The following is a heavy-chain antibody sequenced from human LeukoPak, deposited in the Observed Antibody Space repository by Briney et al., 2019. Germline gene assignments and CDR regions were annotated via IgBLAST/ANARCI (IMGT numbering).Heavy chain of an antibody. CDR1: GGSISSYY. J-gene: IGHJ6*02. Sequence: PSETLSLTCTVSGGSISSYYWSWIRQPPGKGLEWIGYIYYSGSTNYNPSLKSRVTISVDTSKNQFSLKLSSVTAADMAVYYCARGSSMVRGVMYYYYYGMDVWGQGTAVTVSS. CDR2: IYYSGST. V-gene: IGHV4-59*01. D-gene: IGHD3-10*01. CDR3: ARGSSMVRGVMYYYYYGMDV.